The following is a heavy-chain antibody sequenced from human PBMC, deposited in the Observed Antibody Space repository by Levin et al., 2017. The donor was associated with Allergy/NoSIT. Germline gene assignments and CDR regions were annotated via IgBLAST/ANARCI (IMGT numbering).Heavy chain of an antibody. CDR1: GFTFSNAW. Sequence: GESLKISCAASGFTFSNAWMSWVRQAPGKGLEWVGRIKSKTDGGTTDYAAPVKGRFTISRDDSKNTLYLQMNSLKTEDTAVYYCTTDMLGSFDYWGQGTLVTVSS. CDR2: IKSKTDGGTT. J-gene: IGHJ4*02. CDR3: TTDMLGSFDY. V-gene: IGHV3-15*01. D-gene: IGHD2-8*01.